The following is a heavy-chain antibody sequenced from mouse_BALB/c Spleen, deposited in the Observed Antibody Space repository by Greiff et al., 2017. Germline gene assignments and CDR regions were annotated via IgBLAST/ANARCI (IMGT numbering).Heavy chain of an antibody. V-gene: IGHV14-4*02. Sequence: EVQLQQSGAELVRSGASVKLSCTASGFNIKDYYMHWVKQRPEQGLEWIGWIDPENGDTEYAPKFQGKATMTADTSSNTAYLQLSSLTSEDTAVYYCNARGIYYYGSSSWFAYWGQGTLVTVSA. CDR3: NARGIYYYGSSSWFAY. CDR1: GFNIKDYY. J-gene: IGHJ3*01. D-gene: IGHD1-1*01. CDR2: IDPENGDT.